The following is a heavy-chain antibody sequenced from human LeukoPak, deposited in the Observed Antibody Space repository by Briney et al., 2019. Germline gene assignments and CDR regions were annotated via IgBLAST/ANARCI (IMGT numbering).Heavy chain of an antibody. CDR2: IFIDGSGT. V-gene: IGHV3-74*01. CDR1: GLSISSNS. CDR3: AIGDKYGYPK. J-gene: IGHJ4*02. D-gene: IGHD5-18*01. Sequence: GGSLRLSCAASGLSISSNSMHWVRQGPGKGLVWVSRIFIDGSGTSYADSVKGRFTISRDNAKNTLYRQMNSLIVEDTAVYYCAIGDKYGYPKWGQGTLVTVST.